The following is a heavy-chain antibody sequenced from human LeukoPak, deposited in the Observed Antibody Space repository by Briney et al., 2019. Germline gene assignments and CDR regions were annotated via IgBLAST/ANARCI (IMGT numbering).Heavy chain of an antibody. D-gene: IGHD3-22*01. CDR2: ISAYNGNT. V-gene: IGHV1-18*01. J-gene: IGHJ3*02. CDR1: GYTFTSYG. Sequence: ASVKVSCKASGYTFTSYGISWVRQAPGQGLEWMGWISAYNGNTNYAQKLQGRVTMTTDTSTSTAYMELRSLRSEDTAVYYCARLDYYYDSSGYYLDAFDIWGQGTMVTVSS. CDR3: ARLDYYYDSSGYYLDAFDI.